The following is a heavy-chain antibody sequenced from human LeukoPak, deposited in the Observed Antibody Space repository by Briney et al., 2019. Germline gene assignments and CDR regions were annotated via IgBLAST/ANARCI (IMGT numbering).Heavy chain of an antibody. V-gene: IGHV1-2*02. Sequence: ASVKVSCKASGYTFTVYYMHWVRQAPGQGLEWMGWINPNSGGTNYAQKFQGRVTMTRDTSISTAYMELSRLRSDDTAVYYCARGPGRYYGSGSYFVFWGQGTLVTVSS. J-gene: IGHJ4*02. CDR2: INPNSGGT. CDR1: GYTFTVYY. D-gene: IGHD3-10*01. CDR3: ARGPGRYYGSGSYFVF.